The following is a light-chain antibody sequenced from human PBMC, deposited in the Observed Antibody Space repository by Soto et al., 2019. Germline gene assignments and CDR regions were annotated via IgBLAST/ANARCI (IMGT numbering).Light chain of an antibody. CDR2: EVT. J-gene: IGLJ1*01. V-gene: IGLV2-14*01. Sequence: QSVLAQPASVSGSPGQSITISCTGTTNDVGGYNYVSWYQQHPGKAPRLLIFEVTRRPSGVSHRFSGSKSGNTASLTISALQAGDEADYFCNSYTSSTSLPYVFGTGTKVTVL. CDR3: NSYTSSTSLPYV. CDR1: TNDVGGYNY.